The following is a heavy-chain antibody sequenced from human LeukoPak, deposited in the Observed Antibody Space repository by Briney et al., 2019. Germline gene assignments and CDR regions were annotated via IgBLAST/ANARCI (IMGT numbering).Heavy chain of an antibody. J-gene: IGHJ4*02. Sequence: EGSLRLSCAASGFTVSSNYMSWVRQAPGKGLEWVSVIYSGGSTYYADSVKGRFTISRDNSKNTLYLQMNSLRAEDTAVYYCVRGDYGDYTLFDYWGQGTLVTVSS. CDR1: GFTVSSNY. CDR2: IYSGGST. V-gene: IGHV3-53*01. CDR3: VRGDYGDYTLFDY. D-gene: IGHD4-17*01.